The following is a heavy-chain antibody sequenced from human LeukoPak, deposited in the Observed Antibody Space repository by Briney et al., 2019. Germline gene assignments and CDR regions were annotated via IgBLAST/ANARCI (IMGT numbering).Heavy chain of an antibody. V-gene: IGHV3-23*01. D-gene: IGHD6-6*01. CDR3: AKRKYSNSGIDDY. CDR1: GFPFSSSG. CDR2: ISGSGDNT. J-gene: IGHJ4*02. Sequence: GGSLRLSCAASGFPFSSSGMHWVRQVPGKGLEWVSVISGSGDNTYYADSVKGRFTISRDNSKNMLYLQMNSLRAEDTAVYYCAKRKYSNSGIDDYWGQGTLVTVPS.